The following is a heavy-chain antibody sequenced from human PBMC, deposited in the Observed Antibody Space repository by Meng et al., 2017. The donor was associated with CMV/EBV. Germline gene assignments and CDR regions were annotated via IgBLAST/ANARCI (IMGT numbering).Heavy chain of an antibody. CDR1: GGSISSGDYY. Sequence: QLPLQESGPGLVKPSPTLSLTCTVSGGSISSGDYYWSWIRQPPGKGLEWIGYIYYSGSTYYNPSLKSRVTISVDTSKNQFSLKLSSVTAADTAVYYCARDNRRGGVDYWGQGTLVTVSS. J-gene: IGHJ4*02. V-gene: IGHV4-30-4*08. CDR3: ARDNRRGGVDY. CDR2: IYYSGST. D-gene: IGHD3-3*01.